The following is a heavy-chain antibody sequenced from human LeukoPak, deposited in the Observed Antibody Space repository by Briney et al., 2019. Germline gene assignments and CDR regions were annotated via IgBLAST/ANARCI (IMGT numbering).Heavy chain of an antibody. D-gene: IGHD6-19*01. CDR3: AKGSGDSSGWFQLFDY. CDR2: ISGSGGST. V-gene: IGHV3-23*01. CDR1: GFTFSSYA. Sequence: GGSLRLSCAASGFTFSSYAMSWVRQAPGKGLEWVSAISGSGGSTYYADSVKGRFTISRDNSKNTLYLQMNSLRAEGTAVYYCAKGSGDSSGWFQLFDYWGQGTLVTVSS. J-gene: IGHJ4*02.